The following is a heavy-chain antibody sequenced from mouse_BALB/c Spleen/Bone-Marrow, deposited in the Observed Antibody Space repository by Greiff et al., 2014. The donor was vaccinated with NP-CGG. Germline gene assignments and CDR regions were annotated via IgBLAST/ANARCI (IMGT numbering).Heavy chain of an antibody. CDR3: TRGGVYYAYDGAWFAY. CDR2: IYPGSGST. J-gene: IGHJ3*01. V-gene: IGHV1S22*01. CDR1: GYTFTSYW. Sequence: LQQSGSELVRPGASVKLSCKASGYTFTSYWMHWVKQRPGQGLEWIGNIYPGSGSTNYDEKFKSKATLTVDTSSSTAYMRPSSLTSEDSAVYYCTRGGVYYAYDGAWFAYWGQGTLVTVSA. D-gene: IGHD2-2*01.